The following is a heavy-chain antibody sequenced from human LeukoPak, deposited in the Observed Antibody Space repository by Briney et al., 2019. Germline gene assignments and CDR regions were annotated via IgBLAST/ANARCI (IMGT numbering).Heavy chain of an antibody. D-gene: IGHD6-6*01. CDR2: IKQDGSEK. J-gene: IGHJ4*02. CDR1: GFTFSNYW. V-gene: IGHV3-7*01. Sequence: PGGSLRLSCAASGFTFSNYWMAWIRHAPGKGPEWVANIKQDGSEKYYVDSVRGRFTISRDNAKNSLFLQMNSLRVEDTAVYYCARRGGSSSRRSPIDYWGQGTLVTVSS. CDR3: ARRGGSSSRRSPIDY.